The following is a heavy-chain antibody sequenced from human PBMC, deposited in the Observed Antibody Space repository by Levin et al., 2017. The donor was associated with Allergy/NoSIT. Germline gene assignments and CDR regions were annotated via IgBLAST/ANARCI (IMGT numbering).Heavy chain of an antibody. CDR1: GFTLSDAW. CDR3: TTEGFSYGNHAIDV. Sequence: LTCAASGFTLSDAWVSWVRQAPGKGLEWVGHIKSKTSGGTTSSPSPFPFLFSISRDDSKNTVYLQMKSLRTEDTAVYYCTTEGFSYGNHAIDVWGQGTMVTVSS. D-gene: IGHD3-10*01. J-gene: IGHJ3*01. CDR2: IKSKTSGGTT. V-gene: IGHV3-15*01.